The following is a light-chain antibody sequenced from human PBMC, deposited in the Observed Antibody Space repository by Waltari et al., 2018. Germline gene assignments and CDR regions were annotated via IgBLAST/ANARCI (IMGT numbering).Light chain of an antibody. J-gene: IGKJ1*01. V-gene: IGKV3-20*01. CDR1: QRVSSTF. CDR3: KQYGRSALWA. CDR2: GTS. Sequence: EIVLTQSPGTLSLSPGERATLSCIASQRVSSTFLAWYQHESAQPRRPLIDGTSWSATCIPDKFSGSGSGTEFTLTISRLEPEEFAVYYCKQYGRSALWAFGQGTKVEIK.